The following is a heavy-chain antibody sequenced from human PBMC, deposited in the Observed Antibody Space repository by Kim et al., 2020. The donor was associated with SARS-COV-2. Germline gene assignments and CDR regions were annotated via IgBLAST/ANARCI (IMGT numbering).Heavy chain of an antibody. D-gene: IGHD2-15*01. CDR2: ISAYNGNT. Sequence: ASVKVSCKASGYTFTSYGISWVRQAPGQGLEWMGWISAYNGNTNYAQKLQGRVTMTTDTSTSTAYMELRSLRSDDTAVYYCARDRRKNCSGGSCRNYYYYGMDVWGQGTTVTVSS. CDR3: ARDRRKNCSGGSCRNYYYYGMDV. V-gene: IGHV1-18*04. J-gene: IGHJ6*02. CDR1: GYTFTSYG.